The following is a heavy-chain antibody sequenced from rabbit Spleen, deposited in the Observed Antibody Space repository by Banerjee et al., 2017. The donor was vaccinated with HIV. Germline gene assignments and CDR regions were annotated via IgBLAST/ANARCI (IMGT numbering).Heavy chain of an antibody. Sequence: QSLEESGGGLVQPEGSLALTCKASGFSFSSSDYTCWVRQAPGKGLEWISCIAGSSSGFTYSATWAKGRFTISKTSSTTVTLQMTSLTAADTATYFCARDSQYASYAGFGYATLDYGMDLWGPGTLVTVS. CDR2: IAGSSSGFT. J-gene: IGHJ6*01. D-gene: IGHD6-1*01. CDR1: GFSFSSSDY. V-gene: IGHV1S40*01. CDR3: ARDSQYASYAGFGYATLDYGMDL.